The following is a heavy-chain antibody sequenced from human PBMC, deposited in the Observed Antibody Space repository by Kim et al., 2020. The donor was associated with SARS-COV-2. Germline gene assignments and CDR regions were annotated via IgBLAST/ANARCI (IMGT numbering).Heavy chain of an antibody. V-gene: IGHV4-59*13. CDR2: IYYSGST. CDR1: GGSISSYY. D-gene: IGHD3-22*01. CDR3: ARDLAPSYYYDSSGYYVSHAFDI. Sequence: SETLSLTCTVSGGSISSYYWSWIRQPPGKGLEWIGYIYYSGSTNYNPSLKSRVTISVDTSKNQFSLKLSSVTAADTAVYYCARDLAPSYYYDSSGYYVSHAFDIWGQGTMVTVSS. J-gene: IGHJ3*02.